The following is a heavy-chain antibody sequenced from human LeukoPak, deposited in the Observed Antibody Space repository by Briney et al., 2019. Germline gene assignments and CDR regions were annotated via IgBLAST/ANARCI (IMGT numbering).Heavy chain of an antibody. D-gene: IGHD5-24*01. CDR2: ISGSGGST. CDR1: GFTFSSYA. CDR3: AKGLYGFRDSILDY. J-gene: IGHJ4*02. Sequence: GGSLRLSCAASGFTFSSYAMSWVRQAPGKGLEWISAISGSGGSTYYADSVKGRFTISRDNSKNTLYLQMNSLRAEDTATYYCAKGLYGFRDSILDYWGQGTLVTVSS. V-gene: IGHV3-23*01.